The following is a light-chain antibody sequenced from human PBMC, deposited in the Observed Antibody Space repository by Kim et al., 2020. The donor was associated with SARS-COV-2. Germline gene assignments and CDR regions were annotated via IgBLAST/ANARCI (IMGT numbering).Light chain of an antibody. V-gene: IGKV1-9*01. CDR3: EQLNSYPRT. CDR2: AAS. Sequence: IQLTQSPSSLSASVGDRFSITCRASQGISSYLAWYQQKPGKAPKLLIYAASTLQSGVPSRFSGSGSGTDFTLTIISLQPEDFATYYCEQLNSYPRTFGQGTKVDIK. CDR1: QGISSY. J-gene: IGKJ1*01.